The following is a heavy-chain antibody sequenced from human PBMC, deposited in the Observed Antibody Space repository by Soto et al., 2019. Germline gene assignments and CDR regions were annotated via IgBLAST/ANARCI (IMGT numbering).Heavy chain of an antibody. D-gene: IGHD2-2*01. J-gene: IGHJ6*03. CDR1: GGSFSGYY. CDR3: ARYCSSTSKYYYYYMDV. CDR2: INHSGST. V-gene: IGHV4-34*01. Sequence: SETLSLTCAVYGGSFSGYYWSWIRQPPGKGLEWIGEINHSGSTNYNPSLKSRVTISVDTSKNQFSLKLSSVTAADTAVYYCARYCSSTSKYYYYYMDVWGKGTTVTVS.